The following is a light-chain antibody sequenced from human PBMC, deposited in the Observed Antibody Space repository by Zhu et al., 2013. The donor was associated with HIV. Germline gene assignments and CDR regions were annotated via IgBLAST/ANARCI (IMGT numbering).Light chain of an antibody. CDR3: QQRSNWPT. CDR1: QSVSNY. CDR2: DAS. V-gene: IGKV3-11*01. J-gene: IGKJ5*01. Sequence: EIVLTQSPAAMSLSPGERATLSCRASQSVSNYLAWYQQKPGQAPRLLIYDASTRATGIPDRFRGSGSETDFTLTISSLEPEDFAVYYCQQRSNWPTFGQGTRLEIK.